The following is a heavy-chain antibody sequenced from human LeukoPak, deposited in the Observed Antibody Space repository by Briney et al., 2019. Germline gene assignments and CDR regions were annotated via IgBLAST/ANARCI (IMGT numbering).Heavy chain of an antibody. CDR2: ISGSGGST. Sequence: PGGSLRLSCAASGFTFSSYAMSWVRQAPGKGLEWVSAISGSGGSTYYAGSVKGRFTISRDNSKNTLYLQMNSLRAEDTAVYYCAKTLFDPYSSSSMDYYYMDVWGKGTTVTVSS. J-gene: IGHJ6*03. D-gene: IGHD6-6*01. V-gene: IGHV3-23*01. CDR1: GFTFSSYA. CDR3: AKTLFDPYSSSSMDYYYMDV.